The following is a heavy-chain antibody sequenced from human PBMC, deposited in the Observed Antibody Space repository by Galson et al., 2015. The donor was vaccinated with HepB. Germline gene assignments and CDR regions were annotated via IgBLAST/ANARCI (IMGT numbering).Heavy chain of an antibody. V-gene: IGHV3-15*01. CDR2: IKSKTDGGTT. J-gene: IGHJ6*04. Sequence: SLRLSCAASGFTFSNAWMSWVRQAPGKGLEWVGRIKSKTDGGTTDYAAPVKGRFTISRDDSKNTLYLQMNSLKTEDTAVYYCTTMAVGFPFDYWGKGTTVTVSS. CDR3: TTMAVGFPFDY. D-gene: IGHD3-9*01. CDR1: GFTFSNAW.